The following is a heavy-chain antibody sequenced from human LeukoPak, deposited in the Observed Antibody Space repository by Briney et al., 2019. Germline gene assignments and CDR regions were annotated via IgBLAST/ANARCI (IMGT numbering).Heavy chain of an antibody. CDR3: AKDPYYSSSWLYYYYGMDV. CDR1: GFTFSSYG. Sequence: GGSLRLSCAASGFTFSSYGMYWVRQAPGKGLEWVAVISYDGSNKYYADSVKGRFTISRDNSKNTLYLQMNSLRAEDTAVYYCAKDPYYSSSWLYYYYGMDVWGQGTTVTVSS. J-gene: IGHJ6*02. V-gene: IGHV3-30*18. CDR2: ISYDGSNK. D-gene: IGHD6-13*01.